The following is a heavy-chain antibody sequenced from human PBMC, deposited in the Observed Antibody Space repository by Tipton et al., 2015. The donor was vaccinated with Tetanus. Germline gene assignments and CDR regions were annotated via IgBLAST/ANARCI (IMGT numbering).Heavy chain of an antibody. CDR3: ARNQARGARGWNYFDY. V-gene: IGHV4-31*03. D-gene: IGHD1-26*01. CDR1: GGSISSGGYY. Sequence: LVQSSQTLSLTCTVSGGSISSGGYYWSWIRQLPGKGLEWIGDIYNSGSAHYNPSLKSRVTISVDTSKNQFSLKLNSLTATDTAVYYCARNQARGARGWNYFDYWGQGSPVTVSS. CDR2: IYNSGSA. J-gene: IGHJ4*02.